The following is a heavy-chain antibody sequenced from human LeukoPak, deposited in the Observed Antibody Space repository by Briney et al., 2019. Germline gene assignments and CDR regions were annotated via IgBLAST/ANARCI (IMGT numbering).Heavy chain of an antibody. Sequence: GGSLRLSCVASGFTFATSPMDWVRRAPAKGLEWVSFITNSIDDISYADSVRGRFTISRDNAKNSLYLQMNDLRDEDTAVYFCARGRNHAFDIWGQGTMVTVSS. CDR3: ARGRNHAFDI. CDR1: GFTFATSP. J-gene: IGHJ3*02. D-gene: IGHD6-25*01. V-gene: IGHV3-48*02. CDR2: ITNSIDDI.